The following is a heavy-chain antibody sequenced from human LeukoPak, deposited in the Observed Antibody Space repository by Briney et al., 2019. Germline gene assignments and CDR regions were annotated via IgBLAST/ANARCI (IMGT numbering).Heavy chain of an antibody. CDR2: IYYSGST. D-gene: IGHD3-16*01. CDR3: ARPTWFWAGAFDI. Sequence: SETLSLTCTVSGGSISSSSHYWGWIRQPPGKGLEWIGSIYYSGSTYYNPSLKSRVTISVDTSKNQFSLKLSSVTAADTAVYYCARPTWFWAGAFDIWGQGTMVTVSS. CDR1: GGSISSSSHY. J-gene: IGHJ3*02. V-gene: IGHV4-39*01.